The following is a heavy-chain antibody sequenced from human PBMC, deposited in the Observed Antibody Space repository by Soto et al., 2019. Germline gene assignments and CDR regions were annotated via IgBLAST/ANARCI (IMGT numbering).Heavy chain of an antibody. V-gene: IGHV1-69*01. Sequence: SVKVSCKASGGTVSSYAISWVRQAPGQGLEWMGGIISIFGTANYEQKFQGGATIPADESTRRAYMELSSLRSEAPAVYYCARAGIAVAGQNDYWGQGPLVTASS. CDR1: GGTVSSYA. CDR3: ARAGIAVAGQNDY. D-gene: IGHD6-19*01. J-gene: IGHJ4*02. CDR2: IISIFGTA.